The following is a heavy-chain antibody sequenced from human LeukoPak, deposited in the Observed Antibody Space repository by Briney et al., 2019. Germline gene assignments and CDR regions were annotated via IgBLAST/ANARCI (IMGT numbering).Heavy chain of an antibody. Sequence: SETLSLTCTVSGDSITSYYWSWIRQSAEKGLEWIGRIYTTGTTNYNPSLKGRVTVSVDTSKNQFFLKLRSETAADTAVYYCARDVGASNFDSWGQGVQVTVSS. CDR1: GDSITSYY. V-gene: IGHV4-4*07. D-gene: IGHD1-26*01. J-gene: IGHJ4*02. CDR3: ARDVGASNFDS. CDR2: IYTTGTT.